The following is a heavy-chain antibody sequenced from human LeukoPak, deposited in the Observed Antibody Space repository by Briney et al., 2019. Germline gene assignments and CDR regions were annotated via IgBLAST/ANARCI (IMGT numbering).Heavy chain of an antibody. Sequence: SVKVSCKASGGTFSSFAISWVRQAPGQGLEWMGRIIPILGIANYAQKFQGRVTITADKSTSTAYMELSSLRSEDTAVYYCASGLFRYYYDSSGYYYWGQGTLVTVSS. CDR1: GGTFSSFA. CDR3: ASGLFRYYYDSSGYYY. CDR2: IIPILGIA. J-gene: IGHJ4*02. V-gene: IGHV1-69*04. D-gene: IGHD3-22*01.